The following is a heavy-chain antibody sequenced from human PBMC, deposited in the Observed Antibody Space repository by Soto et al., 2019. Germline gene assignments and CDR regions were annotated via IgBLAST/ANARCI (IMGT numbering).Heavy chain of an antibody. CDR1: GFTFTSSA. Sequence: SVKVSCKASGFTFTSSAVQWVRQARGQRLEWIGWIVVGSGNTNYAQKFQERVTITRDMSTSTAYMELSSLRSEDTAVYYCARDSRNNWNDADHYYYYYMDVWGKGTTVTVSS. CDR2: IVVGSGNT. V-gene: IGHV1-58*01. D-gene: IGHD1-1*01. CDR3: ARDSRNNWNDADHYYYYYMDV. J-gene: IGHJ6*03.